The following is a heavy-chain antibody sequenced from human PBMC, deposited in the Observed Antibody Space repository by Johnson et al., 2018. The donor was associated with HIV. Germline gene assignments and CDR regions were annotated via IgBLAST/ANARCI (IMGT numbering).Heavy chain of an antibody. J-gene: IGHJ3*02. CDR2: IRYDGSNK. D-gene: IGHD1-7*01. Sequence: QVQLVESGGGLVKPGGSLRLSCAASGLTFSNYGMHWVRQAPGKGLEWVPLIRYDGSNKYYADSVKGRLTMSRDNSKNTLYLQMNSLRAEDTAVYYCAKDRRELPSPFDIWGQGTMVTVSS. CDR3: AKDRRELPSPFDI. CDR1: GLTFSNYG. V-gene: IGHV3-30*02.